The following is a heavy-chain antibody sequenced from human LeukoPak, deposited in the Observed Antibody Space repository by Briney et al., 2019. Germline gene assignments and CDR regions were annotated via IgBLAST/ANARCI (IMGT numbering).Heavy chain of an antibody. D-gene: IGHD3-3*01. V-gene: IGHV3-48*01. CDR2: ISSSSSTI. Sequence: PGGSLRLSCAASGFTFSSYSMNWVRQAPGKGLEWVSYISSSSSTIYYADSVKGRLTISRDNAKNSLSLQMNSLRAEDTAVYYCARASITIFGVVMERHFDYWGQGTLVTVSS. J-gene: IGHJ4*02. CDR1: GFTFSSYS. CDR3: ARASITIFGVVMERHFDY.